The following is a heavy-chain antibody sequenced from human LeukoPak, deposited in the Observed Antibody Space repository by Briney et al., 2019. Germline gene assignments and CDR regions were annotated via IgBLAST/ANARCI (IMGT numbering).Heavy chain of an antibody. CDR1: GYTFTSYY. J-gene: IGHJ3*02. V-gene: IGHV1-46*01. Sequence: ASVKVSCKASGYTFTSYYMHWVRQAPGQGLEWMGIINPSGGTTRYAEKFQGRATMTRDKSTSTVYMELSSLRSEDTAVYYCAREINRINTVRGGEDIWGQGTMVTVSS. CDR3: AREINRINTVRGGEDI. CDR2: INPSGGTT. D-gene: IGHD3-10*01.